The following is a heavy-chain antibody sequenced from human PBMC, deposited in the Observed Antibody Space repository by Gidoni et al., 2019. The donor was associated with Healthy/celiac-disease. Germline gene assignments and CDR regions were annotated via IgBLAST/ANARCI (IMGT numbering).Heavy chain of an antibody. Sequence: EVQLVESGGGLVQPGGSLRLSCAASGFTFSSYWMSWVRQAPGKGLEWVANIKQDGSEKYYVDSVKGRFTISRDNAKNSLYLQMNSLRAEDTAVYYCARSEEWLEPDLFDYWGQGTLVTVSS. CDR1: GFTFSSYW. CDR2: IKQDGSEK. D-gene: IGHD6-19*01. V-gene: IGHV3-7*01. J-gene: IGHJ4*02. CDR3: ARSEEWLEPDLFDY.